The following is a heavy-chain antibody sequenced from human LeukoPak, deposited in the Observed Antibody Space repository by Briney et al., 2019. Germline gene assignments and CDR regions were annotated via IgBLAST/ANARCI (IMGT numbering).Heavy chain of an antibody. CDR2: IYNGETT. Sequence: GGSLRLSCAASGFTVRNKYMSWVRQAPGKGLEWVADIYNGETTYYADSVKSRLTISRDNSKNTTFLQMNSLRAEDTAVYFCASRESGDYPYFDYWGQGALVTVSS. CDR3: ASRESGDYPYFDY. D-gene: IGHD4-17*01. V-gene: IGHV3-53*01. J-gene: IGHJ4*02. CDR1: GFTVRNKY.